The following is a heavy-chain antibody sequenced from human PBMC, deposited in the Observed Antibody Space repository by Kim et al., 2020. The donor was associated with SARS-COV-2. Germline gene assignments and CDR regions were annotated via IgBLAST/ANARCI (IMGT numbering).Heavy chain of an antibody. Sequence: KGRFTISRDNAKNSLYRQMNSLRAEDTAVYYCARDGIVVVPDKYYYYGMDVWGQGTTVTVSS. V-gene: IGHV3-11*05. J-gene: IGHJ6*02. D-gene: IGHD2-2*01. CDR3: ARDGIVVVPDKYYYYGMDV.